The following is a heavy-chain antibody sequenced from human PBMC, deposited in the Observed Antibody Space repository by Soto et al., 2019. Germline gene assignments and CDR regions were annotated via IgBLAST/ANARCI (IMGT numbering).Heavy chain of an antibody. J-gene: IGHJ3*02. CDR1: GFTFSDYY. V-gene: IGHV3-11*06. Sequence: GESLKISCAASGFTFSDYYMSWIRQAPGKGLEWVSYISSSSSYTNYADSVKGRFTISRDNAKNSLYLQMNSLRAEDTAVYYCARSASPVTAFDIWGQGTMVTVSS. D-gene: IGHD4-4*01. CDR3: ARSASPVTAFDI. CDR2: ISSSSSYT.